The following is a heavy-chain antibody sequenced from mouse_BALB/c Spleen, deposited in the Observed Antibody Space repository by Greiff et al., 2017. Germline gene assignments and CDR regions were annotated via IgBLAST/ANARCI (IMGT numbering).Heavy chain of an antibody. V-gene: IGHV5-17*02. CDR2: ISSGSSTI. J-gene: IGHJ2*01. CDR3: ARSGGTLDY. Sequence: EVQGVESGGGLVQPGGSRKLSCAASGFTFSSFGMHWVRQAPEKGLEWVAYISSGSSTIYYADTVKGRFTISRDNPKNTLFLQMTSLRSEDTAMYYCARSGGTLDYWGQGTTLTVSS. CDR1: GFTFSSFG. D-gene: IGHD3-2*02.